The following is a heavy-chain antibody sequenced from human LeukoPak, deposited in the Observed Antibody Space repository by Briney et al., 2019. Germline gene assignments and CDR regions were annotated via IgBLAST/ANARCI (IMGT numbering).Heavy chain of an antibody. D-gene: IGHD3-10*02. Sequence: GGSLRLSCDASGFTFSSYGMHWVRQAPGKGLEWVSYISSSGSTIYYADSVKGRFTISRDNAKNSLYLQINSLRAEDTAVYYCAELGITMIGGVWGKGTTVTISS. CDR3: AELGITMIGGV. CDR2: ISSSGSTI. CDR1: GFTFSSYG. V-gene: IGHV3-48*04. J-gene: IGHJ6*04.